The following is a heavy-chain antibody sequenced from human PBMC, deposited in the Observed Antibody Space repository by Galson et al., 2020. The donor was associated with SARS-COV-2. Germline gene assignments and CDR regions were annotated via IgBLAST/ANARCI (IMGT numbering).Heavy chain of an antibody. V-gene: IGHV3-9*01. CDR1: GFTFDDYA. CDR3: AKDGDGYSSSSIFDY. Sequence: SLKISCAASGFTFDDYAMHWVRQAPGKGLEWVSGISWNSGSIGYADSVKGRFTISRDNAKNSLYLQMNSLRAEDTALYYCAKDGDGYSSSSIFDYWGQGTLVTVSS. CDR2: ISWNSGSI. D-gene: IGHD6-6*01. J-gene: IGHJ4*02.